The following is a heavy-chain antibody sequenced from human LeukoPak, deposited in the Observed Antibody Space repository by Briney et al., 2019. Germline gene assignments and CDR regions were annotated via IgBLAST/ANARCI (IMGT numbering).Heavy chain of an antibody. J-gene: IGHJ4*02. V-gene: IGHV3-30*02. CDR1: GFTFSSYG. Sequence: GGSLRLSCAASGFTFSSYGMHWVRQAPGKGLEWVAFIRYDGSNKYYADSVKGRFTISRGNSKNTLYLQMNSLRAEDTAVYYCARIRFLWGPFDYWGQGTLVTVSS. D-gene: IGHD7-27*01. CDR2: IRYDGSNK. CDR3: ARIRFLWGPFDY.